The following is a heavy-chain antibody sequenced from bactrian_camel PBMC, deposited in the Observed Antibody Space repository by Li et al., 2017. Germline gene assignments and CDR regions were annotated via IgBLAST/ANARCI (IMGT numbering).Heavy chain of an antibody. Sequence: QVQLVESGGASVQAGDSLTLSCAASGLHDHIGYCMGWFRRPPGKEREGVAIIGSSGSTGYADSVKGRFTISKDNAKNTLYLQMNSLKPEDTAMYYCAARGSNVVGVTVTFVGMDNWGKGTQV. J-gene: IGHJ7*01. CDR2: IGSSGST. V-gene: IGHV3S55*01. D-gene: IGHD7*01. CDR1: GLHDHIGYC.